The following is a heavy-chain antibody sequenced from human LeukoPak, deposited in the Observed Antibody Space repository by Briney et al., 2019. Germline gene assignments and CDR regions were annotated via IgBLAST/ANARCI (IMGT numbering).Heavy chain of an antibody. D-gene: IGHD1-26*01. V-gene: IGHV1-2*02. CDR1: GHTFTGYY. J-gene: IGHJ6*02. CDR3: ARGAMWELLRPQRYGMDV. CDR2: INPNSGGT. Sequence: GASVKVSCKASGHTFTGYYMHWVRQAPGQGLEWMGWINPNSGGTNYAQKFQGRVTMTRDTSISTAYMELSRLRSDDTAVYYCARGAMWELLRPQRYGMDVWGQGTTVTVSS.